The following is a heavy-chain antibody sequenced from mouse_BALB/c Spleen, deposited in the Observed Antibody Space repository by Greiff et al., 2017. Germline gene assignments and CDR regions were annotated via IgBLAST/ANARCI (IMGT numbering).Heavy chain of an antibody. Sequence: VHVKQSGPELVKPGASVKISCKASGYTFTDYNMHWVKQSHGKSLEWIGYIYPYNGGTGYNQKFKSKATLTVDNSSSTAYMELRSLTSEDSAVYYCAHGNYYFDYWGQGTTLTVSS. J-gene: IGHJ2*01. V-gene: IGHV1S29*02. D-gene: IGHD2-1*01. CDR3: AHGNYYFDY. CDR1: GYTFTDYN. CDR2: IYPYNGGT.